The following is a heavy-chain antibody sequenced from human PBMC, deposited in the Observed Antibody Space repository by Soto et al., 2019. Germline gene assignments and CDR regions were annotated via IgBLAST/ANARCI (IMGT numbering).Heavy chain of an antibody. J-gene: IGHJ6*02. Sequence: SVKVSCKASGGTFSSYAISWVRQAPGQGLEWMGGIIPIFGTANYAQKFQGRVTITADESTSTAYMELSSLRSEDTAVYYCASRKEGYYYYGMDVWGQGTTVTVSS. V-gene: IGHV1-69*13. CDR1: GGTFSSYA. CDR3: ASRKEGYYYYGMDV. CDR2: IIPIFGTA.